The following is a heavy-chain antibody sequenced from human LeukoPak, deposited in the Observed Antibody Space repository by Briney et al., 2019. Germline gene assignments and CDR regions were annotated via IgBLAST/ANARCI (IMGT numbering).Heavy chain of an antibody. CDR1: GVPISSRSYY. CDR3: ARHLRFGSSALPRDVFDI. Sequence: SETLSLTCSVSGVPISSRSYYWGWIRQPPGKGLEWIGSMYFSGTSYYNPSLKSRVTISVHTPENHLTLKLTSVTATDTAIYYCARHLRFGSSALPRDVFDIWGRGTVVSVSS. J-gene: IGHJ3*02. D-gene: IGHD1-26*01. CDR2: MYFSGTS. V-gene: IGHV4-39*01.